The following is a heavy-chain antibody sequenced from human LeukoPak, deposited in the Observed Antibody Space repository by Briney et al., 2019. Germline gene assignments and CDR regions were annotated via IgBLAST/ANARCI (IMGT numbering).Heavy chain of an antibody. CDR2: IYHSGST. CDR3: ARDRYYYDSSGYYLDY. V-gene: IGHV4-4*02. CDR1: GFTFSSYAM. Sequence: GSLRLSCAASGFTFSSYAMSWVRQPPEKGLEWIGEIYHSGSTNYNPSLKSRVTISVDKSKNQFSLKLSSVTAADTAVYYCARDRYYYDSSGYYLDYWGQGTLVTVSS. D-gene: IGHD3-22*01. J-gene: IGHJ4*02.